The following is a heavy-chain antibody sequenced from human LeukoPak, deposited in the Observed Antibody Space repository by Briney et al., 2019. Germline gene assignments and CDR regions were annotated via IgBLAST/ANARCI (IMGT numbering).Heavy chain of an antibody. CDR3: AKERDCSSTSSCSRYLDH. V-gene: IGHV3-23*01. J-gene: IGHJ4*02. CDR1: GFTFSNYA. CDR2: ISVRGGHT. D-gene: IGHD2-2*01. Sequence: GGSLSLSCAASGFTFSNYAMSWVRQAPGKGLEWVSGISVRGGHTYYADSVKGRFTISRDNSDNRMYLQMNSLRGEDTAIYYCAKERDCSSTSSCSRYLDHSGQGTLVAVSS.